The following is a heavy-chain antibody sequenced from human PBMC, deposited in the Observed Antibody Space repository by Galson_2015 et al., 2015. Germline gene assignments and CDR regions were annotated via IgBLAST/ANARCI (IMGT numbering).Heavy chain of an antibody. V-gene: IGHV2-5*02. J-gene: IGHJ5*02. Sequence: PALVKPTQTLTLPCTVSGFSLSTSGVAVGWIRQPPGEALESLGIIYWDDDKRYTPSLKTRLTITKDTSKNQVVLTMTNMDPVDTATYCWAHLHVPANWFVHCGQGTLFTDSS. CDR1: GFSLSTSGVA. CDR2: IYWDDDK. D-gene: IGHD3-10*02. CDR3: AHLHVPANWFVH.